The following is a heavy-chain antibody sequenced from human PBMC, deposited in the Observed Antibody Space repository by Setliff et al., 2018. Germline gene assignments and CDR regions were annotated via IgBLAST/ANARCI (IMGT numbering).Heavy chain of an antibody. V-gene: IGHV4-59*08. Sequence: SLTCTVSGGSISNYYWSWIRQPPGKGLEWIGYIYYSGTTNSIPSLKSRVTISVDTSKNQFSLKLSSVTAADTAVYYCARHHAQYYSDSSGYFYEDWYFDLWGRGTPVTVSS. CDR1: GGSISNYY. D-gene: IGHD3-22*01. CDR2: IYYSGTT. CDR3: ARHHAQYYSDSSGYFYEDWYFDL. J-gene: IGHJ2*01.